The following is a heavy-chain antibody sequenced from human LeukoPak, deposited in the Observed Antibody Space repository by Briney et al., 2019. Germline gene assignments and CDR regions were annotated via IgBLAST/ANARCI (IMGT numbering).Heavy chain of an antibody. V-gene: IGHV3-11*05. Sequence: GGSLRLSCAASGFPFSDYYMSWIRQAPGKGLEWVSYISSSSGDTNYADSVKGRFTTSRDNAKNPLYLQMNSLRVEDTAVYYCARGHYGMDVWGQGTTVTVS. J-gene: IGHJ6*02. CDR2: ISSSSGDT. CDR1: GFPFSDYY. CDR3: ARGHYGMDV.